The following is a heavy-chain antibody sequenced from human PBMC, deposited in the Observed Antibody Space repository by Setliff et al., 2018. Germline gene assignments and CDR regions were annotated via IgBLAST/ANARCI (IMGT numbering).Heavy chain of an antibody. J-gene: IGHJ3*02. CDR3: ARATHYYDSSGYFLDAFDI. CDR2: IIPIFGTA. Sequence: GASVKVSCKASGGTFSSYAISWVRQAPGQGLEWMGGIIPIFGTANYAQKFQGRVTITTDESTSTAYMELSSLRSEDTAVYYCARATHYYDSSGYFLDAFDIWGQGTMVTVSS. V-gene: IGHV1-69*05. D-gene: IGHD3-22*01. CDR1: GGTFSSYA.